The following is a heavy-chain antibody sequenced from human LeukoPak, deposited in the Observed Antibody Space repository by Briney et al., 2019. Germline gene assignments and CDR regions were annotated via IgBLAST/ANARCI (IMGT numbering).Heavy chain of an antibody. CDR2: IYYRGST. CDR3: ARQLDNSGWYGFDY. Sequence: SETLSLTCAVYGGSFSGYYWSWIRQPPGKGLEWIGYIYYRGSTNYNPSLKSRVTISVDTSKNQFSLKLSSVTAADTAVYYCARQLDNSGWYGFDYWGQGTLVTVSS. J-gene: IGHJ4*02. CDR1: GGSFSGYY. V-gene: IGHV4-59*08. D-gene: IGHD6-19*01.